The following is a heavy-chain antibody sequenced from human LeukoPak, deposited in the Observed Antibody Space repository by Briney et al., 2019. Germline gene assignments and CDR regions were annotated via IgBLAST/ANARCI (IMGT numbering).Heavy chain of an antibody. CDR2: IYWDDDK. Sequence: SGPTLVNPTQTLTLTCTFSGFSLRTRGVGVGWIRQPPGKALEWLSLIYWDDDKRYSPSLKSRLTITKDTSKNQVVLTMTNMDPVDTATYYCAHLPGVGIAAYWGQGTLVTVSS. D-gene: IGHD6-13*01. J-gene: IGHJ4*02. V-gene: IGHV2-5*02. CDR1: GFSLRTRGVG. CDR3: AHLPGVGIAAY.